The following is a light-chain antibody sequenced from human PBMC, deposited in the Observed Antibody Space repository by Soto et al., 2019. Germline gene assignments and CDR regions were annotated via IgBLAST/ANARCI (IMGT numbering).Light chain of an antibody. J-gene: IGLJ2*01. CDR1: SSDVGGYNS. Sequence: QSALTQPASVSGSPGQSVTISCTGTSSDVGGYNSVSWYQQHPGKAPQLLIYEVTSRPSGISNRFSGSKSANTASLTISGLQAEDEADYYCSSFSGSTTVIFGGGTKVTVL. CDR2: EVT. CDR3: SSFSGSTTVI. V-gene: IGLV2-14*03.